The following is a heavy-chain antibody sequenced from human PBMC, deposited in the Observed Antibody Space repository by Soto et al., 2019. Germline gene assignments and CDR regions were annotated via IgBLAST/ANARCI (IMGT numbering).Heavy chain of an antibody. Sequence: GGSLVPHRDSPCLTYQYFLLNRVSQPPGKGLEWVSTIRGRGATRYYADSVKGRFTISRDDSKNTVYLQMNSLRVDDTAVYFCAKDVNYDVLAGYYYYWGQGT. CDR2: IRGRGATR. V-gene: IGHV3-23*01. CDR1: CLTYQYFL. D-gene: IGHD3-9*01. J-gene: IGHJ4*02. CDR3: AKDVNYDVLAGYYYY.